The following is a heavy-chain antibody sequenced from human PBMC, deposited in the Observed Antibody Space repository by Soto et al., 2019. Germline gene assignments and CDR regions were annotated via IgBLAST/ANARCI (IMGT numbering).Heavy chain of an antibody. CDR3: ARGYSSSWYLFDY. Sequence: QLQLQESGPGLVKPSETLSLTCTVSGSSISSSSYYWGWIRQPPGKGLEWIGSIYYSGSTYYNPSLKSRVTISVDTSKNQFSLKLSSVTAADTAVYYCARGYSSSWYLFDYWGQGTLVTVSS. CDR2: IYYSGST. D-gene: IGHD6-13*01. J-gene: IGHJ4*02. CDR1: GSSISSSSYY. V-gene: IGHV4-39*01.